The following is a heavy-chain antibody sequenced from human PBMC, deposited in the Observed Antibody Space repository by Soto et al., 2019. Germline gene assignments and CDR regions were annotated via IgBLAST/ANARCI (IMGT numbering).Heavy chain of an antibody. CDR1: GGTFSSYT. Sequence: QVQLVQSGAEVKKPGSSVKVSCKASGGTFSSYTISWVRQAPGQGLEWMGRIIPILGIANYAQKFQGRVTIPADKSTSTAYMELSSLRSEDTAVYYCAYGATRGYFDYWGQGTLVTVSS. D-gene: IGHD4-17*01. V-gene: IGHV1-69*02. CDR3: AYGATRGYFDY. J-gene: IGHJ4*02. CDR2: IIPILGIA.